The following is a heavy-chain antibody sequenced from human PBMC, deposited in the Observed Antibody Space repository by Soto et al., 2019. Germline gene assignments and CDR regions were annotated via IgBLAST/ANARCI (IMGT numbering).Heavy chain of an antibody. CDR3: ASSDSIAVAGIDY. CDR1: GGSISSYY. D-gene: IGHD6-19*01. CDR2: IYYSGST. J-gene: IGHJ4*02. Sequence: SETLSLTCTVSGGSISSYYWSWIRQPPGKGLEWIGYIYYSGSTNYNPSLKSRVTISVDTSKNQFSLKLSSVTAADTAVYYCASSDSIAVAGIDYWGQGTLVTVSS. V-gene: IGHV4-59*01.